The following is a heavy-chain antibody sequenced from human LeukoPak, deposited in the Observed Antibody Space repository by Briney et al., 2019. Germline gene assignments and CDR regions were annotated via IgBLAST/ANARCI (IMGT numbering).Heavy chain of an antibody. V-gene: IGHV3-15*01. CDR1: GFTVSSNY. CDR2: IKTKTDGETT. D-gene: IGHD5-24*01. J-gene: IGHJ5*02. Sequence: PGGSLRLSCAASGFTVSSNYMYWVRQAPGKGLEWVGRIKTKTDGETTDYAAPVKGRFTISRDDSKNTLYQQMNSLKTEDTAVYYCAETHRYNHWGQGTLVTVSS. CDR3: AETHRYNH.